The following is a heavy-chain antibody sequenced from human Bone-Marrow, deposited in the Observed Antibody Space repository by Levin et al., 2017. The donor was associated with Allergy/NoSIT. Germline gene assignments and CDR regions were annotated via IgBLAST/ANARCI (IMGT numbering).Heavy chain of an antibody. CDR2: ISYDGSNK. CDR1: GFTFSSYG. Sequence: LSLTCAASGFTFSSYGMHWVRQAPGKGLEWVAVISYDGSNKYYADSVKGRFTISRDNSKNTLYLQMNSLRAEDTAVYYCAKGIIVVVPAAMSDYYYGMDVWGQGTTVTVSS. J-gene: IGHJ6*02. V-gene: IGHV3-30*18. CDR3: AKGIIVVVPAAMSDYYYGMDV. D-gene: IGHD2-2*01.